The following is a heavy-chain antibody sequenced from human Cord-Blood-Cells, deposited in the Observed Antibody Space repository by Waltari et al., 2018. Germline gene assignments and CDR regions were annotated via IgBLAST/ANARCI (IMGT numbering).Heavy chain of an antibody. CDR2: IIPILGIA. V-gene: IGHV1-69*10. J-gene: IGHJ6*03. CDR3: ARTKGGYDILTGYSYYYYYYMDV. CDR1: GGTFSSYA. D-gene: IGHD3-9*01. Sequence: QVQLVQSGAEVKKPGSSVKVSCKASGGTFSSYAITWVRPAPGQGLEWMGGIIPILGIANYAQKFQGRVTITADKSTSTAYMELSSLRSEDTAVYYCARTKGGYDILTGYSYYYYYYMDVWGKGTTVTVSS.